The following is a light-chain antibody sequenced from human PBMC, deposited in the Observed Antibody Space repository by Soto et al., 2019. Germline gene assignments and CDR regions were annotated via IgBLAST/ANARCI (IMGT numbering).Light chain of an antibody. CDR2: GAS. CDR1: QSVSNNY. Sequence: EIVLTQSPGTLSLSPGERATLSCRTSQSVSNNYLAWYQQRPGQAPRLLIYGASSRGTGIPDKFCGSGSGTNFTLTISRRVPADFSVDYCQQYGTSPSITFGQGTRLEIK. CDR3: QQYGTSPSIT. V-gene: IGKV3-20*01. J-gene: IGKJ5*01.